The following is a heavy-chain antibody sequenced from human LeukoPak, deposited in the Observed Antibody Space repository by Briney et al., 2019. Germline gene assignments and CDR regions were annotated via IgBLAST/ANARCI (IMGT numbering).Heavy chain of an antibody. CDR3: AELGITMIGGV. J-gene: IGHJ6*04. V-gene: IGHV3-48*03. Sequence: PGGSLRLSCAASGFTFNSYEMNWVRQAPGKGLEWASFISSSGSTKYYADSVKGRFTISRDNAKNSLYLQMNSLRAEDTAVYYCAELGITMIGGVWGKGTTVTISS. CDR2: ISSSGSTK. D-gene: IGHD3-10*02. CDR1: GFTFNSYE.